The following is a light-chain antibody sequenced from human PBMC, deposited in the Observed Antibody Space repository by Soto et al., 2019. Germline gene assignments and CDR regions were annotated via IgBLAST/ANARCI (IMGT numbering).Light chain of an antibody. Sequence: QSALTQPRSVYGSPGQSVTISCTGTSSDVGGYNYVSWYQQHPGKAPKLMIYDVSKRPSGVPDRFSGSKSGNTASLTISGLQAEDEADYYCCSYAGSYTFEVFGTGTKVTVL. CDR2: DVS. CDR3: CSYAGSYTFEV. J-gene: IGLJ1*01. CDR1: SSDVGGYNY. V-gene: IGLV2-11*01.